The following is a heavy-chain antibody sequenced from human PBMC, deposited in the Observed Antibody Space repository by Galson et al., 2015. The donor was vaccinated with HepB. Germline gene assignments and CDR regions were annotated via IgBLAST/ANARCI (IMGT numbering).Heavy chain of an antibody. CDR3: AKDGIMVSNNPYQLHF. CDR1: GFTFSRYA. Sequence: SLRLSCAASGFTFSRYAMTWVRQAPGEGLEWISSITSNGGRTFYTTSVKGRFTISRDNSRNTVVLQLSSLRPEDTAVYYCAKDGIMVSNNPYQLHFWGQGTLVSVSS. V-gene: IGHV3-23*01. D-gene: IGHD2-8*01. CDR2: ITSNGGRT. J-gene: IGHJ4*02.